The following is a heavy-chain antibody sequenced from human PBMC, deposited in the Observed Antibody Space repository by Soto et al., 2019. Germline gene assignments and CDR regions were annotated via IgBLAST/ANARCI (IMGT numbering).Heavy chain of an antibody. V-gene: IGHV4-31*03. D-gene: IGHD6-13*01. CDR2: IYYSGST. CDR1: GGSISSGGYY. J-gene: IGHJ4*02. Sequence: QVQLQESGPGLVKPSQTLSLTCTVSGGSISSGGYYWSWIRQHPGKGLEWIGYIYYSGSTYYNPSLKSRVTISVDTSKNQFSLKLSSVTAADTPVYYCARGTHNPAAADYWGQGTLVTVSS. CDR3: ARGTHNPAAADY.